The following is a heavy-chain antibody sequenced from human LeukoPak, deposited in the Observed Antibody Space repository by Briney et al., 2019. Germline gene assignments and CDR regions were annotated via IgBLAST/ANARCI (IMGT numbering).Heavy chain of an antibody. J-gene: IGHJ4*02. CDR2: IYTSGST. V-gene: IGHV4-4*07. D-gene: IGHD5-24*01. Sequence: SETLSLTCTVSGCSISSYYWSWIRQPAGKGLEWIGRIYTSGSTNYNPSLKSRVTISVDTSKNQFSLKLSSVTAADTAVYYCARESWLQKSSFDYWGQGTLVTVSS. CDR3: ARESWLQKSSFDY. CDR1: GCSISSYY.